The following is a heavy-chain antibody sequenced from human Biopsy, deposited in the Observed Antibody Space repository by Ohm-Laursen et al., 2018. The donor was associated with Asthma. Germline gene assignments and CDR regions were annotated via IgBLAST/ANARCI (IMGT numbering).Heavy chain of an antibody. V-gene: IGHV1-46*01. D-gene: IGHD1-14*01. CDR3: ARDGPELPTELDY. CDR1: GYTFTSYY. CDR2: INPFGGSS. Sequence: GASVKVSCKASGYTFTSYYMHWVRQAPGHGLERMGMINPFGGSSNFAQKFQGRLTMTRDTSTRTVYMELSSLRSEDTAVYYCARDGPELPTELDYWGPGTLVTVSS. J-gene: IGHJ4*02.